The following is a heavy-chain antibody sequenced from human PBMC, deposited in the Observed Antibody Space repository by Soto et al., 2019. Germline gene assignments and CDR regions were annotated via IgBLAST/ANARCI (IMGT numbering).Heavy chain of an antibody. CDR1: GFTVSTYS. D-gene: IGHD4-17*01. J-gene: IGHJ4*02. CDR3: ARARYGDYLFDY. Sequence: LRLSCAPPGFTVSTYSLNSVRQAPGRGLEWVSYISGSSTTIYYADSVKGRFSISRDNAKNSLYLQMNSLRAEDTAVYYCARARYGDYLFDYWGQGTLVTVSS. CDR2: ISGSSTTI. V-gene: IGHV3-48*01.